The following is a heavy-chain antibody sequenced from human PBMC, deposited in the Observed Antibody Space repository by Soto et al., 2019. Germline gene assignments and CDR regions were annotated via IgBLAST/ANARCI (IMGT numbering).Heavy chain of an antibody. CDR1: GFTFSSYA. CDR2: ISYDGSNK. V-gene: IGHV3-30-3*01. CDR3: ASEATMVKDAFDI. J-gene: IGHJ3*02. Sequence: QVQLVESGGGVVQPGRSLRLSCAASGFTFSSYAMHWVRQAPGKGLEWVAVISYDGSNKYYADSVKGRFTISRDNSKNTLYLQMNSLRAEDTAVYYCASEATMVKDAFDIWGQGTMVTVSS. D-gene: IGHD3-10*01.